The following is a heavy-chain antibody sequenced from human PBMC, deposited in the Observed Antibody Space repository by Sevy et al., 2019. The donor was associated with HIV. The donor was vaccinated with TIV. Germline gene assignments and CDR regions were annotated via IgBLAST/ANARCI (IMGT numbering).Heavy chain of an antibody. CDR1: GYTFTSYG. Sequence: ASVKVSCKASGYTFTSYGISWVRQAPGQGLEWMGWISAYNGNTNYAQKLQGRVTMTTDTSTSKAYMELRRLRSDDTAVYYCARARRSIAGAGKDKDYWGQGTLVTVSS. D-gene: IGHD6-19*01. J-gene: IGHJ4*02. CDR3: ARARRSIAGAGKDKDY. CDR2: ISAYNGNT. V-gene: IGHV1-18*04.